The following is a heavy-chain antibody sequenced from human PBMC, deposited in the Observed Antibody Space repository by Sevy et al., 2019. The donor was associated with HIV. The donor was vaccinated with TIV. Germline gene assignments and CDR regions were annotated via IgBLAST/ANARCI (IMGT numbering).Heavy chain of an antibody. J-gene: IGHJ4*01. CDR2: INPDGGES. V-gene: IGHV3-7*01. D-gene: IGHD3-10*01. Sequence: GGSLRLSCVVSGLTSRTYWMHWVRRAPGKGLEWVASINPDGGESYYVASVKGQFTISRDNTKNSLYLQMTSLRAEDTAAYYCARERRSSGIDYWGQGTLVTVSS. CDR3: ARERRSSGIDY. CDR1: GLTSRTYW.